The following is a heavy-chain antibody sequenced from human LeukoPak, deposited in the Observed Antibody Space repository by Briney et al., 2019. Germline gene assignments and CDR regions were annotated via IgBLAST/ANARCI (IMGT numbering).Heavy chain of an antibody. CDR1: GGSISSSSYY. J-gene: IGHJ4*02. V-gene: IGHV4-39*02. D-gene: IGHD2-2*02. CDR3: ARERGYCSSTSCYTRGYFDY. CDR2: IYYSGST. Sequence: SETLSLTCTVSGGSISSSSYYWGWIRQPPGKGLEWIGSIYYSGSTYYNPSLKSRVTISVDTSKNQFSLKLSSVTAADTAVYYCARERGYCSSTSCYTRGYFDYWGQGTLVTVSS.